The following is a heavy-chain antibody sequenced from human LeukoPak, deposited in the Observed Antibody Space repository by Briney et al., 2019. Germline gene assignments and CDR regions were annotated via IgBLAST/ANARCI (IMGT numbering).Heavy chain of an antibody. J-gene: IGHJ4*02. CDR1: GGSISSSSYY. Sequence: SETLSLTCTVSGGSISSSSYYWGWIRQPPGKGLEWIGSIYYSGSTYYNPSLKSRVTISVDTSKNQFSLKLSSVTAADTAVYYCARGYSSSWYKEFFDSWGQGTLVTVSS. V-gene: IGHV4-39*07. CDR2: IYYSGST. CDR3: ARGYSSSWYKEFFDS. D-gene: IGHD6-13*01.